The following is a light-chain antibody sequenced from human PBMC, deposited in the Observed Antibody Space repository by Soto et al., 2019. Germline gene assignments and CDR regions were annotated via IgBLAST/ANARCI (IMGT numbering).Light chain of an antibody. V-gene: IGLV2-14*01. CDR2: DVS. CDR3: SSYTSSSTLGYV. CDR1: SSDVGGYNY. Sequence: QSVLTQPASVSGSPGQSITISCTGTSSDVGGYNYVSWYQQHPGKAPKLMIYDVSNRPSGVSNRFSGSKSGHTASLTISGLQAEDEADYYCSSYTSSSTLGYVFGTGTKLTVL. J-gene: IGLJ1*01.